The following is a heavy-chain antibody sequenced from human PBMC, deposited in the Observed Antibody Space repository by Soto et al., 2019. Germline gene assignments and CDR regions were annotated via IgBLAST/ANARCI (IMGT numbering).Heavy chain of an antibody. J-gene: IGHJ4*02. Sequence: PGGSLRLSCAASGFTYTNYAMSWVRQAPGKGLQWVSAISGSGSSTYYADSMKGRFTISRDNSKNTLYLQMNGLTAEDTATYYCAKAVATTIDIDYWGQGTLVTVSS. CDR2: ISGSGSST. CDR3: AKAVATTIDIDY. CDR1: GFTYTNYA. D-gene: IGHD1-26*01. V-gene: IGHV3-23*01.